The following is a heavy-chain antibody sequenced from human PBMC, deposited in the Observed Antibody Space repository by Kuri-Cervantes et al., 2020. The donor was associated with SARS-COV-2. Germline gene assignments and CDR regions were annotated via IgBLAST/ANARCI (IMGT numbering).Heavy chain of an antibody. D-gene: IGHD6-13*01. CDR2: ISAYNGNT. V-gene: IGHV1-18*04. CDR3: ARDHGIAAFDI. Sequence: GGSLRLSCKGSGYSFTSYWIGWVRQAPGQGLEWMGWISAYNGNTNYAQKLQGGVTMTTDTSTSTAYMELRSLRSDDTAVYYCARDHGIAAFDIWGQGTMVTVSS. CDR1: GYSFTSYW. J-gene: IGHJ3*02.